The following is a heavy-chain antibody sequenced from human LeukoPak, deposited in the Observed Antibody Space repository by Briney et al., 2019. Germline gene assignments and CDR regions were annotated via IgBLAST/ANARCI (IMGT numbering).Heavy chain of an antibody. CDR1: GFTFDDYA. CDR2: ISWNSGSI. CDR3: AKDNLTESYYFDY. Sequence: PGGSLTLSCAASGFTFDDYAMHWVRHAPGKGLEWVSGISWNSGSIGYADSVKGRFTISRDNAKNSLYLQMNSLRAEDTALYYCAKDNLTESYYFDYWGQGTLVTVSS. D-gene: IGHD2-8*02. V-gene: IGHV3-9*01. J-gene: IGHJ4*02.